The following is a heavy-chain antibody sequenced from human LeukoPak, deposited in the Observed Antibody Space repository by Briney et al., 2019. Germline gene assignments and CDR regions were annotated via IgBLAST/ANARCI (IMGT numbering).Heavy chain of an antibody. Sequence: SETLSLICTVSGGPISSYYWSWIRQPPGKGLEWIGYIYFSGDTNCNPSLKSRVTMSVDMSKNRFSLRLSSVTAADTAVYYCARASGLAPAYYYFDYWGQGTLVPVFS. CDR2: IYFSGDT. J-gene: IGHJ4*02. CDR1: GGPISSYY. D-gene: IGHD2-21*01. V-gene: IGHV4-59*01. CDR3: ARASGLAPAYYYFDY.